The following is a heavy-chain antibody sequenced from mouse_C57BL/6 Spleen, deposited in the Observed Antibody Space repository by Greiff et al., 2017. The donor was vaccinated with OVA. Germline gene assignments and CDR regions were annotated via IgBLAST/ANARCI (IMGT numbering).Heavy chain of an antibody. CDR1: GYTFTSYW. CDR3: AREYYYGSKYYAMDY. J-gene: IGHJ4*01. CDR2: IYPSDSET. Sequence: VQLQQPGAELVRPGSSVKLSCKASGYTFTSYWMDWVKQRPGQGLEWIGNIYPSDSETHYNQKFKDKATLTVDKSSSTAYMQLSSLTSEDSAVYYCAREYYYGSKYYAMDYWGQGTSVTVSS. V-gene: IGHV1-61*01. D-gene: IGHD1-1*01.